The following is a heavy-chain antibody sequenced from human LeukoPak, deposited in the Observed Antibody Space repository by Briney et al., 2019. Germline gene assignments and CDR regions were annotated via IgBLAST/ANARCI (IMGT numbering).Heavy chain of an antibody. CDR2: IIPILGIA. CDR1: GGTFSSYA. CDR3: ASPYYYDSSGYYPFGAFDI. J-gene: IGHJ3*02. V-gene: IGHV1-69*04. D-gene: IGHD3-22*01. Sequence: SVTVSCKASGGTFSSYAISRVRQAPGQGLEWMGRIIPILGIANYAQKFQGRVTITADKSTSTAYMELSSLRSEDTAVYYCASPYYYDSSGYYPFGAFDIWGQGTMVTVSS.